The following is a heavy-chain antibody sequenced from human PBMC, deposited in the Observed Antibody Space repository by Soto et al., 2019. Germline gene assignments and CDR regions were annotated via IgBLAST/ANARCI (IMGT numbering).Heavy chain of an antibody. J-gene: IGHJ4*02. CDR2: IKQDGSEK. V-gene: IGHV3-7*01. D-gene: IGHD1-1*01. CDR1: GFTFSSYW. Sequence: PGGSLRLSCAASGFTFSSYWMSWVRQAPGKGLEWVANIKQDGSEKYYVESVRGRFTASRDDAQNSQYLQMNTLRAEDTAVYYCARGHDFSFGYWGQGILVTVSS. CDR3: ARGHDFSFGY.